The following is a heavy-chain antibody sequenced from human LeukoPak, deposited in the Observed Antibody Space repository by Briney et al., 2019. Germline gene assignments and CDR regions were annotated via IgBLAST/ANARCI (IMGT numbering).Heavy chain of an antibody. CDR3: ATYTVDFWSVFGAFDI. Sequence: PSETLSLTCAVYGGSFSGYYWSWIRQPPGKGLEWIGEINHSGSTNYNPSLKSRVTISVDTSKNQFSLKLSSVTAADTAVYYCATYTVDFWSVFGAFDIWGQGTMVTVSS. J-gene: IGHJ3*02. CDR2: INHSGST. V-gene: IGHV4-34*01. CDR1: GGSFSGYY. D-gene: IGHD3-3*01.